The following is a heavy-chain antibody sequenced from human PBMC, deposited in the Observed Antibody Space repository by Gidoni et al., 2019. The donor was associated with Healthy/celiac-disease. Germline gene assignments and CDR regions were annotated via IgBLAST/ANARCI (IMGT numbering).Heavy chain of an antibody. CDR2: ISSSSSYI. D-gene: IGHD6-13*01. CDR3: ARDYPYLAAAGSFDY. Sequence: EVQLVESGGGLVKPGGSLRLSCAASGFTFSSYSMNWVRQAPGKGLECVSSISSSSSYIYYADSVKGRFTISRDNAKNSLYLQMNSLRAEDTAVYYCARDYPYLAAAGSFDYWGQGTLVTVSS. J-gene: IGHJ4*02. V-gene: IGHV3-21*01. CDR1: GFTFSSYS.